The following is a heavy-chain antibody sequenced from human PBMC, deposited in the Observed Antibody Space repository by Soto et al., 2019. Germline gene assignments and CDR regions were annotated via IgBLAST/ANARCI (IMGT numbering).Heavy chain of an antibody. J-gene: IGHJ4*02. D-gene: IGHD7-27*01. Sequence: SETLSLTCSFSCGSFITYYWSWIRQSAGKGLEWIGRIYITGTTNYNPSLKSRVTVSVDTSRNQFSLKLSSVTAADTAVYYCARGHNWGLDYWGQGTLVTVSS. CDR2: IYITGTT. V-gene: IGHV4-4*07. CDR3: ARGHNWGLDY. CDR1: CGSFITYY.